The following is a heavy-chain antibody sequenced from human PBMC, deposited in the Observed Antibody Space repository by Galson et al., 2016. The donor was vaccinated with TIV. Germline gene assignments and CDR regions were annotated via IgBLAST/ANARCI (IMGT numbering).Heavy chain of an antibody. J-gene: IGHJ4*02. Sequence: LRLSCAASGFSFSAFGMHWVRQAPGKGLELVAYIRSDGFAQNYADSVKGRFTVSRDNSKNTVYLQMNSLRTDDTAVYYCAKDCGLGRDYDHWGQGTLVTVSS. V-gene: IGHV3-30*02. CDR3: AKDCGLGRDYDH. CDR2: IRSDGFAQ. D-gene: IGHD2-21*01. CDR1: GFSFSAFG.